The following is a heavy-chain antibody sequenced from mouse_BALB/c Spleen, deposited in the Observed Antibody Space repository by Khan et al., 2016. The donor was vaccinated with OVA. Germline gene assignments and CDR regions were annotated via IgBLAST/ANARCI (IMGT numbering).Heavy chain of an antibody. J-gene: IGHJ3*01. CDR3: VRSGFGSFAY. Sequence: VQLQQPGPELVKPGASVKISCKASGYTFTDYNMDWVKQSHGKSLEGIGYNFPNNGDSGYNQKFKTKATLTVDHSSSQAFMDLLSLTSEDSAVYYCVRSGFGSFAYWGQGTLVTVSA. D-gene: IGHD1-2*01. CDR1: GYTFTDYN. V-gene: IGHV1S29*02. CDR2: NFPNNGDS.